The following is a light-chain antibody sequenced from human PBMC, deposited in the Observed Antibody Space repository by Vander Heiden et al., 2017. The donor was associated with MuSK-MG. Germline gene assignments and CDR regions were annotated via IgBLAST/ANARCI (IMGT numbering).Light chain of an antibody. CDR1: QTISHW. CDR2: STS. J-gene: IGKJ5*01. Sequence: DIQMTQSPSSVSASVGDRVTITCRASQTISHWLAWYQQKPGKAPKLLIYSTSNLQGGVPSRFSGSGSGTTFTLTISSLQPEEIATYYCQQANSFPHTFGQGTLLEIK. V-gene: IGKV1-12*01. CDR3: QQANSFPHT.